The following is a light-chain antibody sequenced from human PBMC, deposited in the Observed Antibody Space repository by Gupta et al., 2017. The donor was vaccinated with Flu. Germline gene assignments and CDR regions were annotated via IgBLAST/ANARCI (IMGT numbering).Light chain of an antibody. Sequence: SSELTQDSAVSVALGQTVRITCQGDSLRSYYASWYQQTPGQAPVLVIYGENKRPSGIPDRFSGFRSGNTASLTITGAQAEDEADYYCNSRDSSGNHLWVFGGGTKLTVL. CDR3: NSRDSSGNHLWV. CDR1: SLRSYY. J-gene: IGLJ3*02. V-gene: IGLV3-19*01. CDR2: GEN.